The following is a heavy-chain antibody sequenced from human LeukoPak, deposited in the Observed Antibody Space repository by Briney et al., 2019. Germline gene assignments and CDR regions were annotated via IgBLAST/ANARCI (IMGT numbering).Heavy chain of an antibody. Sequence: ASVKVSCKASGYTFTSYYMHWVRQAPGQRLEWMGWINAGNGNTKYSQKFQGRVTITRDTSASTAYMELSSLRSEDTAVYYCARRASSYYDSTGIDYWGQGTLVTVSS. J-gene: IGHJ4*02. D-gene: IGHD3-22*01. CDR3: ARRASSYYDSTGIDY. CDR2: INAGNGNT. V-gene: IGHV1-3*01. CDR1: GYTFTSYY.